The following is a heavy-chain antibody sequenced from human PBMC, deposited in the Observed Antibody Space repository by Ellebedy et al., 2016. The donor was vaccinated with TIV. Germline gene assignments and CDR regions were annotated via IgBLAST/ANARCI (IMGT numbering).Heavy chain of an antibody. CDR2: INAKGGST. Sequence: PGGSLRLSCSASGFTFSSTTMHWVRQAPGKGLEYVSAINAKGGSTYYADSVQGRFTISRDNSKNTLYLQMRSLRTEDTALYYCVNDLRYYSGSGLGYWGQGTLVTVSS. J-gene: IGHJ4*02. CDR1: GFTFSSTT. CDR3: VNDLRYYSGSGLGY. D-gene: IGHD3-10*01. V-gene: IGHV3-64D*06.